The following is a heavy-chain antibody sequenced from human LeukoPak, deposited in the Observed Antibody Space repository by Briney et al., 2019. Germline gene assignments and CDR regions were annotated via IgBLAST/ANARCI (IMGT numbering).Heavy chain of an antibody. V-gene: IGHV3-15*01. CDR3: TTDAPYSSSWYVKDY. CDR2: IKSKTDGGTT. Sequence: GGSLRLSCAASGFTFTNYAMSWVRQAPGKGLEWVGRIKSKTDGGTTDYAAPVKGRFTISRDDSKNTLYLQMNSLKTEDTAVYYCTTDAPYSSSWYVKDYWGQGTLVTVSS. CDR1: GFTFTNYA. D-gene: IGHD6-13*01. J-gene: IGHJ4*02.